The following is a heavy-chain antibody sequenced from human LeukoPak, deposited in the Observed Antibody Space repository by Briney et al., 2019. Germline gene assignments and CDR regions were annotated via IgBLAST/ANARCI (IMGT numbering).Heavy chain of an antibody. CDR2: INHSGST. V-gene: IGHV4-34*01. CDR1: GGSFSGYY. Sequence: PSETLSLTCAVYGGSFSGYYWSWIRQPPGKGLEWIGEINHSGSTNYNPSLKSRVTISVDTSKNQFSLKLSSVTAADTAVYYCASLLNGVFDYWGQGTLVTVSS. D-gene: IGHD2-21*01. J-gene: IGHJ4*02. CDR3: ASLLNGVFDY.